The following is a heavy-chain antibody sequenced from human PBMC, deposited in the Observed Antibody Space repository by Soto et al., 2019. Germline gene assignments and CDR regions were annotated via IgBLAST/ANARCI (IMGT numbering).Heavy chain of an antibody. V-gene: IGHV4-59*08. Sequence: SETLSLTCTVSGGSITTPYWNWSWIRKPPGKGLEWIGFTYFRGSTNYNPSVRSRVTISLDASKNQLSLKLRSVTAADTAVYYCSGYGPGSYYRYWGHGTLVTVSS. J-gene: IGHJ4*01. CDR1: GGSITTPY. D-gene: IGHD3-10*01. CDR3: SGYGPGSYYRY. CDR2: TYFRGST.